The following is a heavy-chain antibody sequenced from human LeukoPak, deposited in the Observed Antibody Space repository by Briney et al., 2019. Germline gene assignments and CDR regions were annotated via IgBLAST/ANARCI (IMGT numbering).Heavy chain of an antibody. J-gene: IGHJ3*02. CDR3: AKVRYFGPDAFDI. Sequence: PGGSLRLSCAASGFTFSSYGMSWVRQAPGEGLEWVSAISGSGGSTYYADSVKGRFTISRDNSKNTLYLQMNSLRAEDTAVYYCAKVRYFGPDAFDIWGQGTMVTVSS. V-gene: IGHV3-23*01. CDR2: ISGSGGST. D-gene: IGHD3-9*01. CDR1: GFTFSSYG.